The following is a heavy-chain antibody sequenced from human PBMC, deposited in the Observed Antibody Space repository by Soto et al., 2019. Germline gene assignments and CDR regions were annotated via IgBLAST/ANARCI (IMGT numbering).Heavy chain of an antibody. V-gene: IGHV4-31*03. Sequence: SETLSLTCTVSGGSISSGGYYWSWIRQHPGKGLEWIGYIYYSGSTYYNPSLKSRVTISVDTSKNQFSLKLSSVTAADTAVYYCARDWAVGSGNYYYYGMDVWGQGTTVTVSS. CDR3: ARDWAVGSGNYYYYGMDV. CDR1: GGSISSGGYY. CDR2: IYYSGST. D-gene: IGHD1-26*01. J-gene: IGHJ6*02.